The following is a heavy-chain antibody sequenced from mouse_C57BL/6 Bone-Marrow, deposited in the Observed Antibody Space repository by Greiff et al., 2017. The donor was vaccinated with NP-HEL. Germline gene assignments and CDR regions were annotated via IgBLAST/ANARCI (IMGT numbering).Heavy chain of an antibody. CDR3: ARGAY. CDR2: IYPGDGDT. CDR1: GYEFSNYW. J-gene: IGHJ3*01. Sequence: QVQLQQSGAELVKPGASVKLSCKASGYEFSNYWMNWVKQRPGKGLAWIGQIYPGDGDTNYNGKFKDTATLTADKSSSTAYMQLSRLTSEDSAVYFCARGAYWGQGTLVTVSA. V-gene: IGHV1-80*01.